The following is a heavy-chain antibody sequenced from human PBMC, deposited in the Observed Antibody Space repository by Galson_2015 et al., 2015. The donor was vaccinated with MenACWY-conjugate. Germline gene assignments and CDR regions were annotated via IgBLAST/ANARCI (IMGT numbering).Heavy chain of an antibody. Sequence: ETLSLTCTVSGGSVSGDNYYWSWIRQPPGKGLEWVGYIYYLGNTNYNPSLKSRVTISVDTSKNQFSLKLSSVTAADTAVYYCASEQCSGGTCYWNYWGQGSLVTVSS. CDR1: GGSVSGDNYY. CDR3: ASEQCSGGTCYWNY. D-gene: IGHD2-15*01. V-gene: IGHV4-61*01. J-gene: IGHJ4*02. CDR2: IYYLGNT.